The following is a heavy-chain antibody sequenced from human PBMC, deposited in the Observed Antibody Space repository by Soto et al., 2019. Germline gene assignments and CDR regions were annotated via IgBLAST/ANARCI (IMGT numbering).Heavy chain of an antibody. Sequence: GGSLRLSCLGSGYTFYDYALSWFRQAPGKGLEWVCFIRSNMWDGTTGYDASVKDRFIISRDDSKRIAYLEMNSLRTEDTGVFFCTRFSPDCSSGSCYPLNWGRGTLVTVS. CDR3: TRFSPDCSSGSCYPLN. J-gene: IGHJ4*02. D-gene: IGHD2-15*01. CDR1: GYTFYDYA. V-gene: IGHV3-49*03. CDR2: IRSNMWDGTT.